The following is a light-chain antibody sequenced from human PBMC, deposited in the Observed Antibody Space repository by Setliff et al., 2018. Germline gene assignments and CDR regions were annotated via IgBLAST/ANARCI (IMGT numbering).Light chain of an antibody. CDR3: AAWDNSLSGYV. CDR2: RNN. Sequence: KRVIISCSGSRPSIADNYVYWYQQLPGTAPKLLVNRNNQRPSGVPDRFSGSKSGTSASLAINGLRSEDEADYYCAAWDNSLSGYVFGTGTKVTVL. CDR1: RPSIADNY. J-gene: IGLJ1*01. V-gene: IGLV1-47*01.